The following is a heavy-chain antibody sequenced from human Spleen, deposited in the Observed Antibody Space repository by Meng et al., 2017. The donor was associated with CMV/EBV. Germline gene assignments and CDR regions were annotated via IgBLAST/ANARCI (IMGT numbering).Heavy chain of an antibody. Sequence: SAFPFSSYGMHWVRQAPGKGLEWVAVIWYDGSNVYYADSAKGRFTISRDNSKNTLYLQLNSLRAEDTAVYYCARRHGCSSTTFRLDYWGQGTLVTVSS. D-gene: IGHD2/OR15-2a*01. CDR1: AFPFSSYG. V-gene: IGHV3-33*01. CDR3: ARRHGCSSTTFRLDY. CDR2: IWYDGSNV. J-gene: IGHJ4*02.